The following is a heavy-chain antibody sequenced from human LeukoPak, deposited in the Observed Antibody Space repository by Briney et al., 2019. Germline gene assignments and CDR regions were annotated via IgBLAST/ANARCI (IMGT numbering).Heavy chain of an antibody. V-gene: IGHV3-33*01. Sequence: GRSLRLSCAASGFTFSSYGMHWVRQAPGKGLEWVAVIWYDGSNKYYADSVKGRFTISRDNSKNTLYLQMNSLRAEDTAVYYRARAREVGATTCLDYWGQGTLVTVSS. D-gene: IGHD1-26*01. CDR1: GFTFSSYG. J-gene: IGHJ4*02. CDR2: IWYDGSNK. CDR3: ARAREVGATTCLDY.